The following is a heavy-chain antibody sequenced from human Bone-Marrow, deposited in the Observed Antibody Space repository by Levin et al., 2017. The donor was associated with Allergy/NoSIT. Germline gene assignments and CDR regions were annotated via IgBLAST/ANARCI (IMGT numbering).Heavy chain of an antibody. CDR3: ARGGSRLSD. CDR2: INPNSGGT. CDR1: GYTFTGYY. D-gene: IGHD2-15*01. Sequence: ASVKVSCKTSGYTFTGYYIHWVRQAPGQGLEWMGWINPNSGGTNYAEKLQGRVTLTRDTSISTAYMELSRLRSDDTAVFYCARGGSRLSDWGQGTLVTVSS. V-gene: IGHV1-2*02. J-gene: IGHJ4*02.